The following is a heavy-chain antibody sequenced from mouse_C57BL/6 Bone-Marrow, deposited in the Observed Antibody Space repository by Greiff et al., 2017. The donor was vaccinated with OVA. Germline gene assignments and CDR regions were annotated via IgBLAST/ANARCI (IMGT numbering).Heavy chain of an antibody. CDR3: ARKSNPYYCGSSYYAMDY. J-gene: IGHJ4*01. Sequence: QVQLKQSGPGLVQPSQSLSITCTVSGFSLTSYGVHWVRQSPGKGLEWLGVIWRGGSTDYNAAFMSRLSITKDNSKSQVFFKMNSLQADDTAIYYCARKSNPYYCGSSYYAMDYWGQGTSVTVSS. CDR1: GFSLTSYG. D-gene: IGHD1-1*01. V-gene: IGHV2-5*01. CDR2: IWRGGST.